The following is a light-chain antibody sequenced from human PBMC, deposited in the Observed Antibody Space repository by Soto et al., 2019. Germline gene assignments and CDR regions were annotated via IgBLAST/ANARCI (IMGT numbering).Light chain of an antibody. CDR1: QSVSSSY. CDR2: GAS. V-gene: IGKV3-20*01. CDR3: QQYGSSPWYT. J-gene: IGKJ2*01. Sequence: EIVLTQSPGTLSLSPGERATLSCRASQSVSSSYLAWYQQKPGQAPRLLIYGASSRATGIPDRFSGSGSGTDLALTISRLEPEGFAVYYCQQYGSSPWYTFGQGTKLEIK.